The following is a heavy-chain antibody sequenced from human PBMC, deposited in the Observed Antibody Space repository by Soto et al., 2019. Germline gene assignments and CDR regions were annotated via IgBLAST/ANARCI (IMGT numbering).Heavy chain of an antibody. CDR3: ARGSLKGWYYYYGMDV. CDR1: GFTFSSYA. J-gene: IGHJ6*02. V-gene: IGHV3-30-3*01. D-gene: IGHD2-15*01. CDR2: ISYDGSNK. Sequence: QVQLLESGGGVVQPGRSLRLSCAASGFTFSSYAMHWVRQAPGKGLEWVAVISYDGSNKYYADSVKGRFTISRDNSKNTLYLQMNSLRAEDTAVYYCARGSLKGWYYYYGMDVWGQGTTVTVSS.